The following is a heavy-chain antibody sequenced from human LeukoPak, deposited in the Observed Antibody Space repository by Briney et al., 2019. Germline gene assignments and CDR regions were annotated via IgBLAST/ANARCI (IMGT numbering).Heavy chain of an antibody. CDR1: GFTFTSSA. CDR2: IVVGSGNT. V-gene: IGHV1-58*01. CDR3: AADLPHYYDSSGYDY. D-gene: IGHD3-22*01. Sequence: SVKVSCKASGFTFTSSAVQWVRQARGQRLEWIGWIVVGSGNTNYAQKFQERVTITRDMSTSTAYMELSRLRSEDTAVYYCAADLPHYYDSSGYDYWGQGTLVTVSS. J-gene: IGHJ4*02.